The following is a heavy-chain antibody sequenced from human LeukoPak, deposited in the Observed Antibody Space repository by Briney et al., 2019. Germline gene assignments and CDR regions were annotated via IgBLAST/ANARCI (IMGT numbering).Heavy chain of an antibody. CDR2: INPNSGGT. V-gene: IGHV1-2*02. Sequence: ASVKVSCKASGYTFTGHYMHWVRQAPGQGLEWMGWINPNSGGTNYAQKFQGRVTMTRNTSISTAYMELSSLRSEDTAVYYCSSGSYYPFDYWGQGTLVTVSS. J-gene: IGHJ4*02. CDR1: GYTFTGHY. D-gene: IGHD3-10*01. CDR3: SSGSYYPFDY.